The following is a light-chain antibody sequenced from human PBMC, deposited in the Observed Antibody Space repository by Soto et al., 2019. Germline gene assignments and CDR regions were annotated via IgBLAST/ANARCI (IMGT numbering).Light chain of an antibody. CDR1: QSISTW. CDR3: QQYMSYS. Sequence: DIQITQSASTLSASVGDRVTIICRASQSISTWLAWYQLKPGKAPKLLIYDASTLEGGVPSRFSGSGSGTEFTLTISSLQPDDFATYYCQQYMSYSFGQGTKVDIK. J-gene: IGKJ1*01. CDR2: DAS. V-gene: IGKV1-5*02.